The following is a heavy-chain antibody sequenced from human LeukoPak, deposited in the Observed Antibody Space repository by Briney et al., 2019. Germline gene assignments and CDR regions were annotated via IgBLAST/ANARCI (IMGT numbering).Heavy chain of an antibody. Sequence: GGSLRLSCAASGFTFDDYAMHWVRQAPGKGLEWVSLISGDGGSTYYADSVKGRFTISRDNSKNSLYLQMNSLRTEDTAVYYCAREARYYYYYMDVWGKGTTVTVSS. CDR1: GFTFDDYA. CDR3: AREARYYYYYMDV. V-gene: IGHV3-43*02. CDR2: ISGDGGST. J-gene: IGHJ6*03.